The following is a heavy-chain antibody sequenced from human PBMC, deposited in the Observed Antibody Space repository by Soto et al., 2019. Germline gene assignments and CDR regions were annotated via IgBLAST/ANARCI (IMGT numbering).Heavy chain of an antibody. CDR3: AKDVRSVIGYYGMDV. CDR2: IYYSGST. CDR1: GGSVSSGSYY. J-gene: IGHJ6*02. Sequence: SETLSLTCTVSGGSVSSGSYYWSWIRQPPGKGLEWIGYIYYSGSTNYNPSLKSRVTISVDTSKNQFSLKLSSVTAEDTAVYYCAKDVRSVIGYYGMDVWGQGTTVTVSS. D-gene: IGHD6-6*01. V-gene: IGHV4-61*01.